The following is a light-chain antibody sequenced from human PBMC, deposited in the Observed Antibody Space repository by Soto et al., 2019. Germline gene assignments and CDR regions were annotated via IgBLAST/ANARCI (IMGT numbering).Light chain of an antibody. CDR2: DDS. Sequence: SYELTQPPSVSVAPGQTARITCGGNNIGGQTVHWYQQRPGQAPVLVVSDDSDRPSGIPERFSGSNSGNTATLTISRVEAGDEADYYCQLCHSSSDHWVFGGGTQLTVL. CDR3: QLCHSSSDHWV. CDR1: NIGGQT. J-gene: IGLJ3*02. V-gene: IGLV3-21*02.